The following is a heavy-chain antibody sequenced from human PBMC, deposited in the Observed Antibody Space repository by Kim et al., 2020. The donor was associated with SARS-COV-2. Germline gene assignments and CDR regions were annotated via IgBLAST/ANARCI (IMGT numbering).Heavy chain of an antibody. Sequence: GGSLRLSCAASGFTFSSYGMHWVRQAPGKGLEWVAVIWYDGSNKYYADSVKGRFTISRDNSKNTLYLQMNSLRAEDTAVYYCARGGDYGDYIWSRPYFDYWGQGTLVTVSS. V-gene: IGHV3-33*01. CDR1: GFTFSSYG. J-gene: IGHJ4*02. CDR2: IWYDGSNK. CDR3: ARGGDYGDYIWSRPYFDY. D-gene: IGHD4-17*01.